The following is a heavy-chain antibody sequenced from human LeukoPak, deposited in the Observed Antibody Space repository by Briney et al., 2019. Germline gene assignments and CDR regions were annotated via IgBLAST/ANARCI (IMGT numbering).Heavy chain of an antibody. J-gene: IGHJ6*03. CDR3: AKTTVTSEEYFYYYMHV. CDR2: IITYNANT. CDR1: GYTFTIYA. D-gene: IGHD4-17*01. Sequence: ASVKVSFKTSGYTFTIYAISWVRQAPGQGVEGVGWIITYNANTYYSQNLHGRVTMTTDTSTSTAYMELRSLRSDDTAVYFCAKTTVTSEEYFYYYMHVWGKGTTVTVSS. V-gene: IGHV1-18*01.